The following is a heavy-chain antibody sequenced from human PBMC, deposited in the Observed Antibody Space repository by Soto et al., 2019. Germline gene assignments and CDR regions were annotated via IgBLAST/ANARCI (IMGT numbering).Heavy chain of an antibody. CDR2: ISGSGGST. J-gene: IGHJ3*02. CDR1: GFTFSSYA. D-gene: IGHD3-22*01. Sequence: VQLLESGGGLVQPGGSLRLSCAASGFTFSSYAMSWVRQAPGKGLEWVSAISGSGGSTYYADSVKGRFTISRDNSKNTLYLQMNSLRAEDTAVYYCAKDRGSDYYDTAHAFDIWGQGTMVTVSS. V-gene: IGHV3-23*01. CDR3: AKDRGSDYYDTAHAFDI.